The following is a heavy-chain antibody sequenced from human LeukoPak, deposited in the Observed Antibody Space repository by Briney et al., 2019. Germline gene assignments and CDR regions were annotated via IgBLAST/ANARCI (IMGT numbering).Heavy chain of an antibody. V-gene: IGHV4-59*01. CDR2: IYIKST. J-gene: IGHJ4*02. CDR1: GGSIGTSS. D-gene: IGHD6-19*01. Sequence: SETLSLTCTVSGGSIGTSSWSWIRQFPGKGLEWIGSIYIKSTNYNPSLKSRVAISVDTSKNQFSLRLDSVTTADTAVYYCARDTTVASGMQYWGQGTLVTVSS. CDR3: ARDTTVASGMQY.